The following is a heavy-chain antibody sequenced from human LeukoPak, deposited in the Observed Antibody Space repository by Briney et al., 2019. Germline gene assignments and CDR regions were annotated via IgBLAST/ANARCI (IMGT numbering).Heavy chain of an antibody. V-gene: IGHV4-34*01. Sequence: PSETLSLTCAVYGGSFSGYYWSWIRQPPGKGLEWIGEINHSGSTNYNPSLKSRVTISVDTSKNQFSLKLSSVTAADTAVYYCARGRNSGSYFDAFDIWGQGTMVTVSS. J-gene: IGHJ3*02. D-gene: IGHD1-26*01. CDR3: ARGRNSGSYFDAFDI. CDR2: INHSGST. CDR1: GGSFSGYY.